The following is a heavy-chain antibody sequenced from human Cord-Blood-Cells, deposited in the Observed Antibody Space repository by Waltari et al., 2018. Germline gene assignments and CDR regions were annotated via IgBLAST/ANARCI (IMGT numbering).Heavy chain of an antibody. CDR2: INPNSG. V-gene: IGHV1-2*02. CDR1: GYTFTGYY. D-gene: IGHD3-10*01. Sequence: QVQLVQSGAAVKKHGASVTVSCKASGYTFTGYYMHWVRQAPGQGLEWMGWINPNSGDTSISTAYMELSRLRSDDTAVYYCARTGRDYAFDIWGQGTMVTVSS. J-gene: IGHJ3*02. CDR3: ARTGRDYAFDI.